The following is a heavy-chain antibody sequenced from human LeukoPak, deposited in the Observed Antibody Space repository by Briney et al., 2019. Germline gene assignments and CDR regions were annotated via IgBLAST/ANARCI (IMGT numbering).Heavy chain of an antibody. CDR3: ARRSPYGSGSYYKNYYYYYYMDV. V-gene: IGHV4-34*01. J-gene: IGHJ6*03. Sequence: SETLSLNCTVSGTSITSDAYYWSWIRQPPGKGLEWIAEINHSGSTNYNPSLKSRVTVSVDTSKNQFSLKLSSVTAADTAVYYCARRSPYGSGSYYKNYYYYYYMDVWGKGTTVTISS. D-gene: IGHD3-10*01. CDR2: INHSGST. CDR1: GTSITSDAYY.